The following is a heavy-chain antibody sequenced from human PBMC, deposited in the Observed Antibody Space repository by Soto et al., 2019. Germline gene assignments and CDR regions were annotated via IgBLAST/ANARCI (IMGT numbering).Heavy chain of an antibody. CDR1: GFTFSSYG. Sequence: PGGSLRLSCAASGFTFSSYGMHWVRQAPGKGLEWVAVIWYDGSNKYYADSVKGRFTISRDNSKNTLYLQMNSLRAEDTAVYYCARVKARSQYYYYYYGMDVWGQGTTVTVSS. V-gene: IGHV3-33*01. J-gene: IGHJ6*02. CDR3: ARVKARSQYYYYYYGMDV. CDR2: IWYDGSNK.